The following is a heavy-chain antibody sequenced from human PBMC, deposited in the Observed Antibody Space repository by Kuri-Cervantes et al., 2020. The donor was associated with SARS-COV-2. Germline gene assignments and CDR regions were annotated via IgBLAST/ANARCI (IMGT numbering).Heavy chain of an antibody. J-gene: IGHJ6*03. Sequence: SETLSLTCTVSGGSISSYYWGWIRQPPGKGLEWIGSIYYSGSTYYNPSLKSRVTISVDTSKNQFSLKLSSVTAADTAVYYCAREKRGYYYYYYMDVWGKGTTVTSP. CDR2: IYYSGST. CDR1: GGSISSYY. V-gene: IGHV4-39*07. CDR3: AREKRGYYYYYYMDV.